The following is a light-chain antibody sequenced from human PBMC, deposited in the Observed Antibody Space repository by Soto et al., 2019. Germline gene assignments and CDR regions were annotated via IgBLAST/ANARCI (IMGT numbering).Light chain of an antibody. Sequence: EIVMTQSPATLSVVPGERATLSCRASQSLRSTSLAWYQQKPGQAPRLLISGASTRAADIPDRFSGSGSGTDFTLTIGRLEPEDLAVYYCQQYDSSPRTFGQGTKVDIK. CDR1: QSLRSTS. CDR2: GAS. V-gene: IGKV3-20*01. J-gene: IGKJ1*01. CDR3: QQYDSSPRT.